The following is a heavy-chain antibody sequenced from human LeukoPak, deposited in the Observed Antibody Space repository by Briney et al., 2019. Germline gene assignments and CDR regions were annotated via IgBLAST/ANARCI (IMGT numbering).Heavy chain of an antibody. D-gene: IGHD4-17*01. CDR2: ANRDGSET. J-gene: IGHJ4*02. CDR1: GFALSSHW. Sequence: GGSLRLSCAASGFALSSHWMTWVRQVPGRGPEWVANANRDGSETYYLDSVKGRFTISKDNAKNSLYLQMNSLRAEDTAVYYCARGGYGDYGGGEVYWGQGTLVTVSS. CDR3: ARGGYGDYGGGEVY. V-gene: IGHV3-7*03.